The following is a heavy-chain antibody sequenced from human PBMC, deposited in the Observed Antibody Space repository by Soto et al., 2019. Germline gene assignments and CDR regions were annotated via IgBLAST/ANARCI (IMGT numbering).Heavy chain of an antibody. D-gene: IGHD3-3*01. CDR2: IIPIFGTA. Sequence: QVQLVQSGAEVKKPGSSVKVSCKASGGTFSSYAISWVRQAPGQGLEWMGGIIPIFGTANYAQKFQGRVTITADESTSTAYMELSSLRAEDTAVYYCARGGSSGDLWSAARSYYYGMDVWGQGTTVTVSS. J-gene: IGHJ6*02. CDR1: GGTFSSYA. V-gene: IGHV1-69*01. CDR3: ARGGSSGDLWSAARSYYYGMDV.